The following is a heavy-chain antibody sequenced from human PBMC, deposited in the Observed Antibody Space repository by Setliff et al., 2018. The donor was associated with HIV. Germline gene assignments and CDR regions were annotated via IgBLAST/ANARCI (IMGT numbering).Heavy chain of an antibody. CDR3: ATRAYDSRGYLRSRVSGAAFDI. CDR2: FDPQYDKT. Sequence: GASVKVSCKVSGYTLTELSIHWVRQAPGKGLEWMGGFDPQYDKTFYAQKFQGRVTMSEDTSTDTAYMELSSRRSEDTAVYYCATRAYDSRGYLRSRVSGAAFDIWGKGPMVTVSS. V-gene: IGHV1-24*01. D-gene: IGHD3-22*01. CDR1: GYTLTELS. J-gene: IGHJ3*02.